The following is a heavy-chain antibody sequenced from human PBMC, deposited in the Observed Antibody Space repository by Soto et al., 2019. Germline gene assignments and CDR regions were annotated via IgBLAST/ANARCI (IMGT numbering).Heavy chain of an antibody. Sequence: GGSLRLSCAASGFTFSDYYMSWIRQAPGKGLEWVSYISSSGSTIYYADSVKGRLTLSRDDSKNSVYLQMNSLKTEDTAVYYCVRTIQPGTTTYFDYWGQGTLVTVSS. CDR2: ISSSGSTI. CDR3: VRTIQPGTTTYFDY. CDR1: GFTFSDYY. J-gene: IGHJ4*02. V-gene: IGHV3-11*01. D-gene: IGHD1-1*01.